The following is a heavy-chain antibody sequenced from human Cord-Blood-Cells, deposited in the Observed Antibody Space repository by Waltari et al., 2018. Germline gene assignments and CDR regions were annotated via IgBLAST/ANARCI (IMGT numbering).Heavy chain of an antibody. D-gene: IGHD6-19*01. CDR1: GYTFTTYA. Sequence: QVQLVQSGAAVTKPGASVKVSCTASGYTFTTYAIHCARQAPGQRLEWMGWINAGNGNTKYSQKLQGRVTITRDTSASTAYMELSSLRSEDTAVYYCARDLGGGGWYGVGDYWGQGTLVTVSS. V-gene: IGHV1-3*01. J-gene: IGHJ4*02. CDR2: INAGNGNT. CDR3: ARDLGGGGWYGVGDY.